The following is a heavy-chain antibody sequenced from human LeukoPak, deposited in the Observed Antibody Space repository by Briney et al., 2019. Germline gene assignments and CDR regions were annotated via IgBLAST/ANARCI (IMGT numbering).Heavy chain of an antibody. J-gene: IGHJ4*02. CDR1: GLSFSGYW. V-gene: IGHV3-74*01. D-gene: IGHD3-10*01. Sequence: GGSLRLSCAASGLSFSGYWLHWVRQAPGKGLVWVSRINDDGSGTSYADSVRGRFTISRDNAKNTLYLQMNNLRAEDTAVYYCARDSGSGSYSGYWGQGTLVTVSS. CDR3: ARDSGSGSYSGY. CDR2: INDDGSGT.